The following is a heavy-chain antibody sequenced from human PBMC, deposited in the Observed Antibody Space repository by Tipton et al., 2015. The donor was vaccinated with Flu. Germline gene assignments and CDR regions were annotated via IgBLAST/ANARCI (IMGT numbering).Heavy chain of an antibody. Sequence: LRLSCTVSGGSISTYYWSWIRQPPGKGLEWIGYNYYSGSTNYNPSLKSRVTISVDTSKNQFSLKLRSVTAADTAVYYCARDPATDDYGLGSHFDGMDVWGQGTTVTVSS. J-gene: IGHJ6*02. CDR1: GGSISTYY. CDR3: ARDPATDDYGLGSHFDGMDV. V-gene: IGHV4-59*12. CDR2: NYYSGST. D-gene: IGHD3-10*01.